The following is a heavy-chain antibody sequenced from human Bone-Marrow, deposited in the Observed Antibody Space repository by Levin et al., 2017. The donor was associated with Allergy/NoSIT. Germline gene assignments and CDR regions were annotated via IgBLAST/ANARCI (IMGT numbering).Heavy chain of an antibody. CDR3: ARGSYFGGLSFDC. CDR2: IYHSGST. CDR1: GGSVSRGSYY. D-gene: IGHD4-23*01. V-gene: IGHV4-61*01. J-gene: IGHJ4*02. Sequence: SETLSLTCTVSGGSVSRGSYYWSWIRQPPGKGLEWIAYIYHSGSTKYNPSLKSRVTISLDTSRNQFSLRLTSLTAADTADYYCARGSYFGGLSFDCWGKGTLVTVSS.